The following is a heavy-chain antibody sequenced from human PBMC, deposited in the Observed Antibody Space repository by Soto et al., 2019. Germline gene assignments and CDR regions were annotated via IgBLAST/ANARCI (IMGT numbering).Heavy chain of an antibody. Sequence: GASVKVSCKASGYTFTNSDINWVRQAPGQGLEWMGWMNPDSGHAAYAQKFQGRVTLTTSTSTSTVYLQMNRLRAEDTAVYYCARGSRISTVYCTNGVCGWYFDYWGQGTLVTVSS. CDR3: ARGSRISTVYCTNGVCGWYFDY. V-gene: IGHV1-8*01. CDR2: MNPDSGHA. D-gene: IGHD2-8*01. CDR1: GYTFTNSD. J-gene: IGHJ4*02.